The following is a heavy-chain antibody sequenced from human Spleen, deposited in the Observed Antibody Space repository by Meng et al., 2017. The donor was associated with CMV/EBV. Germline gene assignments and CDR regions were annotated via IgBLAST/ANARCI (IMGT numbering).Heavy chain of an antibody. CDR3: VRKSGGYSDF. J-gene: IGHJ4*02. D-gene: IGHD2-15*01. CDR2: INWNGGST. CDR1: GFTFDDYG. Sequence: GESLKISCAASGFTFDDYGMSWVRQAPGKGLEWVSGINWNGGSTGYADSVKGRFTISRDNAKNSLYLQMNSLRVEDTAVYYCVRKSGGYSDFWGQGTLVTVSS. V-gene: IGHV3-20*04.